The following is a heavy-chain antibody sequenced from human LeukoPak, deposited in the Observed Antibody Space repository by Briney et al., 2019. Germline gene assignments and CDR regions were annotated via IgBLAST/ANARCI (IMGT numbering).Heavy chain of an antibody. V-gene: IGHV4-38-2*01. D-gene: IGHD3-10*01. CDR3: ARITMVRGVISWFDP. J-gene: IGHJ5*02. Sequence: PSETLSLTCAVSGYSISSGYYWGWIRQPPVKGLEWIGSIYHSGSTYYNPSLKSRVTISVDTSKNQFSLKLSSVTAADTAVYYCARITMVRGVISWFDPWGQGTLVTVSS. CDR2: IYHSGST. CDR1: GYSISSGYY.